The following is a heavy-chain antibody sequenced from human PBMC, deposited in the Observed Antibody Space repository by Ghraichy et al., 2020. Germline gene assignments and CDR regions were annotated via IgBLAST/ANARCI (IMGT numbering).Heavy chain of an antibody. CDR1: GFTFNKYA. CDR2: ISHTGGST. V-gene: IGHV3-64D*06. CDR3: VKDYLEWGNYFDG. J-gene: IGHJ4*02. D-gene: IGHD3-3*01. Sequence: GGSLRLSCSASGFTFNKYAMHWVRQAPEKGLEYVSGISHTGGSTYYADSVKGRFIISRDNSKNTLYLQMSSLRAEDTAVYYCVKDYLEWGNYFDGWGQGTLAIVSS.